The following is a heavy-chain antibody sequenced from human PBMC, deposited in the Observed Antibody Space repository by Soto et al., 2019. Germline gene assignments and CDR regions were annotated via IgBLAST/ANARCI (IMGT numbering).Heavy chain of an antibody. Sequence: GGSLRLSCAATGFTVSSNYMSWVRQAPGKGLEWVSVIYSGGNTYYADSVKGRFTISRDNSKNTLYLQVNSLRVEDTAVYYCASSKYRSQFDYWGQGTLVTVSS. V-gene: IGHV3-53*01. CDR1: GFTVSSNY. D-gene: IGHD1-1*01. CDR3: ASSKYRSQFDY. CDR2: IYSGGNT. J-gene: IGHJ4*02.